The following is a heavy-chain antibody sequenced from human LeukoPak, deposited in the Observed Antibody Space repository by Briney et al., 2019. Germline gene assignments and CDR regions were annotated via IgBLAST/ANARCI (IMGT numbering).Heavy chain of an antibody. J-gene: IGHJ6*02. CDR3: AKGEVSSRYYYGMDV. Sequence: GGSLRLSCAASGFTFSSYAMSWVRQAPGKGLEWVSAISGSGGSTYYADSVKGRFTISRDNSKNTLYLQRNSLRAEDTAVYYCAKGEVSSRYYYGMDVWGQGTTVTVSS. V-gene: IGHV3-23*01. CDR1: GFTFSSYA. D-gene: IGHD6-19*01. CDR2: ISGSGGST.